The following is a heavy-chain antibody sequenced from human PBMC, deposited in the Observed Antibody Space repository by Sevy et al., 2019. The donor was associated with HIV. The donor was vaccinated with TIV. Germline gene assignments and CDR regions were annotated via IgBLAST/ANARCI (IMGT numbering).Heavy chain of an antibody. V-gene: IGHV3-64D*06. CDR2: ISSNGGST. CDR1: GFTFSSYA. D-gene: IGHD3-22*01. Sequence: GGSLRLSCSASGFTFSSYAMHWVRQAPGKGLEYVSAISSNGGSTYYADSVKGRLTISRDNSKNTLYLQMSILRAEDTAVYYCVTSPQTGGNGWLLPPSFDYWGQGTLVTVSS. CDR3: VTSPQTGGNGWLLPPSFDY. J-gene: IGHJ4*02.